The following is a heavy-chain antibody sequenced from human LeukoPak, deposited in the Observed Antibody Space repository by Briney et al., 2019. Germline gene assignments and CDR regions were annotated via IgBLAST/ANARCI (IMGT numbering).Heavy chain of an antibody. CDR3: ARDKQWLLDY. Sequence: KSGGSLRLSCAASGFTFSSYSMNWVRQAPGKGLEWVSSISSSSSYIYYADSVKGRFTISRDNAKNSLYLQMNSLRAEDTAVYYCARDKQWLLDYWGQGTLVTVSS. CDR1: GFTFSSYS. CDR2: ISSSSSYI. V-gene: IGHV3-21*01. J-gene: IGHJ4*02. D-gene: IGHD6-19*01.